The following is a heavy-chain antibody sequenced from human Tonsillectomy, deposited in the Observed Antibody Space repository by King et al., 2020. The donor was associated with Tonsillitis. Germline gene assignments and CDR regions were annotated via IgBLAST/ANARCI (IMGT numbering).Heavy chain of an antibody. CDR2: ISYDGSNK. V-gene: IGHV3-30*18. Sequence: QLVQSGGGVVQPGRSLRLSCAASGFTFSSYGMHWVRQAPGKGLEWVAVISYDGSNKYYADSVEGRFTISRDNSKNTLSLQMNSLRAEETAVYYCAKDFFEEAEYFFGSWGQGTLVTVSS. CDR1: GFTFSSYG. J-gene: IGHJ4*02. CDR3: AKDFFEEAEYFFGS. D-gene: IGHD3-3*01.